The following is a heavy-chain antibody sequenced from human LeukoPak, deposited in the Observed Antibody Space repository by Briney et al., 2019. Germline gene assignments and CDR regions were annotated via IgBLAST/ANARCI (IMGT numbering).Heavy chain of an antibody. V-gene: IGHV1-2*02. Sequence: ASVRVSCKASGYTFTDYYIHWVRQAAGPGLEWMGGINPNSGGTNYAQKFQGRVTMTRDTSISTAYMELSSLTSDDTAVYYCARDHPLYRMDVWGQGTTVTVSS. CDR1: GYTFTDYY. CDR3: ARDHPLYRMDV. J-gene: IGHJ6*02. D-gene: IGHD2-15*01. CDR2: INPNSGGT.